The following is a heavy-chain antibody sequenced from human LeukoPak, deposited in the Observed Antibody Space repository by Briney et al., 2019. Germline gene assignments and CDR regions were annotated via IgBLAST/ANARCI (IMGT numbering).Heavy chain of an antibody. D-gene: IGHD2-2*01. CDR2: INPNSGGT. CDR3: ARAYCSSTSCYDDY. Sequence: WASVKVSCKASGYTFTGYYMHWVRQAPGQGLEWMGWINPNSGGTNYAQKFQGRVTMTRDTSISTAYMELSRLRSDDTAVYYCARAYCSSTSCYDDYWGQGTLVTVSS. V-gene: IGHV1-2*02. CDR1: GYTFTGYY. J-gene: IGHJ4*02.